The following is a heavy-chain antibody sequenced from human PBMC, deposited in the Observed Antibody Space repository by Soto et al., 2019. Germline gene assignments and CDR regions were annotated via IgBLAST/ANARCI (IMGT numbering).Heavy chain of an antibody. V-gene: IGHV3-30-3*01. Sequence: QVQLVESGGGVVQPGRSLRLSFAASGFTFSSYAMHWVRQAPGKGLEGVAVISYDGSNKYYADSVKGRFTISSDNSKNTLYLQLNSLRAEDTAVYYCARDCGTGNYDYYYGMDVWGQGTTVTVSS. CDR1: GFTFSSYA. D-gene: IGHD2-21*01. J-gene: IGHJ6*02. CDR3: ARDCGTGNYDYYYGMDV. CDR2: ISYDGSNK.